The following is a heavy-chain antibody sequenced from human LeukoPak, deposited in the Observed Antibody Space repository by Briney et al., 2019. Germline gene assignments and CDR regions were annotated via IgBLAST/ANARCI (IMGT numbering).Heavy chain of an antibody. J-gene: IGHJ4*02. D-gene: IGHD7-27*01. CDR1: GFTFSSYW. CDR2: IKQDGSEK. V-gene: IGHV3-7*01. Sequence: GGSLRLSCAASGFTFSSYWMSWVRQAPGKGLEWVANIKQDGSEKYYVDSVKGRFTISRDNAKNSLYLQMNSLRAEDTAVYYCARVRVVSWGSGFDYWGQGTLVTVSS. CDR3: ARVRVVSWGSGFDY.